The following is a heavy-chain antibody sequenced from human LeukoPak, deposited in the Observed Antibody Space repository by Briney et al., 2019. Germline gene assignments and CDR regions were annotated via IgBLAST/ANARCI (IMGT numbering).Heavy chain of an antibody. CDR3: ATRDGYNYGDAFHM. Sequence: GGSLRLSCAASGFSLSNYAMHWVRQAPGKGLEWVAVVSTDGNKKYYADSVKGRFTISRDNSKNTLFLQMNSLRGEDTALYYCATRDGYNYGDAFHMWGQGTVVTVSS. J-gene: IGHJ3*02. CDR2: VSTDGNKK. V-gene: IGHV3-30-3*01. CDR1: GFSLSNYA. D-gene: IGHD5-24*01.